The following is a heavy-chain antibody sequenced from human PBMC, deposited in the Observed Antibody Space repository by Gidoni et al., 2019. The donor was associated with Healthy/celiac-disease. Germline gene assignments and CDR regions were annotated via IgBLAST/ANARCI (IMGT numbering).Heavy chain of an antibody. CDR2: INTNSGGT. CDR1: GYTFTGYY. J-gene: IGHJ6*02. Sequence: QVQLVQSGAEVKKPGASVTVSCKASGYTFTGYYMHWVRQAPGQGLEWMGWINTNSGGTNYAQKFQGRVTMTRDTSISTAYMELSRLRSDDTAVYYCARDKQRDLEVAALNGMDVWGQGTTVTVS. D-gene: IGHD6-19*01. CDR3: ARDKQRDLEVAALNGMDV. V-gene: IGHV1-2*02.